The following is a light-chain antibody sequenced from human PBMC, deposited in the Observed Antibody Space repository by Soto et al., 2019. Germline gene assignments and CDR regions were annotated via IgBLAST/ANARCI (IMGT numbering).Light chain of an antibody. J-gene: IGLJ2*01. V-gene: IGLV1-51*01. CDR2: DNN. CDR3: ATWDGSLTGVV. Sequence: QSVLTPSPSVSAAPGQKVTISCSGSSSNIWNNYVSWYQQLPGTAPKLLIYDNNKRPSAIPDRFSGSKSGTSGTLDITGLHTGDEAYYYCATWDGSLTGVVFGGGSKVTVL. CDR1: SSNIWNNY.